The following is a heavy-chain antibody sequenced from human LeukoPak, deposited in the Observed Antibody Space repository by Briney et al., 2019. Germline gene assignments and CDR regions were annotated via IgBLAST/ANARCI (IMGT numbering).Heavy chain of an antibody. Sequence: GASVKVSCKASGYTFTSYAMHWVRQAPGQRLEWMGWINAGNGNTKYSQKFQGRVTITRDTSASTAYMELSSLRSEDTAVYYCAREKGYVWGTPLLGRYYYGMDVWGQGTTVTVSS. D-gene: IGHD3-16*01. CDR2: INAGNGNT. CDR3: AREKGYVWGTPLLGRYYYGMDV. CDR1: GYTFTSYA. V-gene: IGHV1-3*01. J-gene: IGHJ6*02.